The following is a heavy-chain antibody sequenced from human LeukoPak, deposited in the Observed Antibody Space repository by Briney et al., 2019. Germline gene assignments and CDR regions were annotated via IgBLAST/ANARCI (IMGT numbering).Heavy chain of an antibody. CDR1: GGSISSGSYY. D-gene: IGHD4-23*01. CDR2: IYYSGST. CDR3: ARGRGNTALGWFDP. J-gene: IGHJ5*02. Sequence: SETLSLTCTVSGGSISSGSYYWGWIRQPPGKGLEWIGSIYYSGSTYYNPSLKSRVTISVDTSKNQFSLKLSSVTAADTAVYYCARGRGNTALGWFDPWGQGTLVTVSS. V-gene: IGHV4-39*07.